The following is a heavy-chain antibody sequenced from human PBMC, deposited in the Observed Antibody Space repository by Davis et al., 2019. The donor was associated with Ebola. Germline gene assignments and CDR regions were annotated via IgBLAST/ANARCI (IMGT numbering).Heavy chain of an antibody. D-gene: IGHD6-13*01. V-gene: IGHV1-69*13. CDR3: ARGNGRYDSSWSPLDFYYDMDV. Sequence: SVKVSCKASGGTISNYAISWVRQAPGQGLEWMGGIIPIFGTANYAQKFQGRVTITADESTNTAYMELSSLRSEGTAVYYCARGNGRYDSSWSPLDFYYDMDVWGQGTTVTVSS. J-gene: IGHJ6*02. CDR2: IIPIFGTA. CDR1: GGTISNYA.